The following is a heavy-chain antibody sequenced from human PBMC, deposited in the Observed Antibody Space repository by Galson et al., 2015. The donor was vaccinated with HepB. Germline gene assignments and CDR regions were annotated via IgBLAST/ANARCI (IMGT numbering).Heavy chain of an antibody. D-gene: IGHD6-6*01. Sequence: GLEWMGWISAYNGNTNYAQKLQGRVTMTTDNSKNTLYLQMNSLKTEDTAVYYCARSTPDSARLFVSYYYFYMDVWGKGTTVTVSS. CDR3: ARSTPDSARLFVSYYYFYMDV. V-gene: IGHV1-18*01. CDR2: ISAYNGNT. J-gene: IGHJ6*03.